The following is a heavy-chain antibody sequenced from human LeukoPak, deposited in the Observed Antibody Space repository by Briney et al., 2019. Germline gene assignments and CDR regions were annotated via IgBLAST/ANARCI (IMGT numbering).Heavy chain of an antibody. CDR3: AKVGWFGELLDYYDYGMDV. D-gene: IGHD3-10*01. CDR2: ISYDGSNK. CDR1: GFTFSSYG. J-gene: IGHJ6*02. Sequence: GRSLRLSCAASGFTFSSYGMHWVRQAPGKGLGWVAVISYDGSNKYYADSVKGRFTISRDNSKNTLYLQMNSLRAEDTAVYYCAKVGWFGELLDYYDYGMDVWGQGTTVTVSS. V-gene: IGHV3-30*18.